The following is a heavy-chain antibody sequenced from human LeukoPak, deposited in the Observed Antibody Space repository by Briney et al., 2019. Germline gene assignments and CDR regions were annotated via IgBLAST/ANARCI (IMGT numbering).Heavy chain of an antibody. CDR1: GYSFTTYW. V-gene: IGHV5-51*01. D-gene: IGHD1-1*01. J-gene: IGHJ4*02. CDR2: IYPADSTA. Sequence: GESLKISCKASGYSFTTYWIGWVRQVPGKGLEWVGIIYPADSTAKYSPSFQGQVTISVDKSISTAYLQWSRLEASDTAMYYCARLQLGTSPFDYWGQGTLVTVSS. CDR3: ARLQLGTSPFDY.